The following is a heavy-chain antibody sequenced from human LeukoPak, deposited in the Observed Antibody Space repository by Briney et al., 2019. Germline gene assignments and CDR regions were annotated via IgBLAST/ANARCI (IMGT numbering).Heavy chain of an antibody. J-gene: IGHJ4*02. CDR3: ARLGAYDYVWGSYRHPGRLDY. Sequence: SETLSLTCAVYGGSFSGYYWSWIRQPPGKGLEWIGEINHSGSTNYNPSLKSRVTISVDTSKNQFSLKLSSVTAADTAVYYCARLGAYDYVWGSYRHPGRLDYWGQGTLVTVSP. CDR2: INHSGST. V-gene: IGHV4-34*01. D-gene: IGHD3-16*02. CDR1: GGSFSGYY.